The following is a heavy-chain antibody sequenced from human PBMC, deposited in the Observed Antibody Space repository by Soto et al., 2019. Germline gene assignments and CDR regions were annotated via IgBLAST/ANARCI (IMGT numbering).Heavy chain of an antibody. CDR3: AKGSSGWYERFDY. V-gene: IGHV3-23*01. D-gene: IGHD6-19*01. CDR1: GFTFSSYA. Sequence: EVQLLESGGGLAQPGGSLRLSCAASGFTFSSYAMSWVRQAPGKGLEWVSAISGSGGSTYYADSVKGRFTISRDNSKNTRYLQMNSLRAEDTAVYYCAKGSSGWYERFDYWGQGTLVTVSS. J-gene: IGHJ4*02. CDR2: ISGSGGST.